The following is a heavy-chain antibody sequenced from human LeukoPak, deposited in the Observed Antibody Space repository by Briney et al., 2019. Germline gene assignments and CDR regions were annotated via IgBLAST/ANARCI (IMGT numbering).Heavy chain of an antibody. J-gene: IGHJ2*01. CDR2: INHSGST. D-gene: IGHD6-19*01. CDR3: ARSIAVAGPRYFDL. CDR1: GGSFSGYY. V-gene: IGHV4-34*01. Sequence: SETLSLTCAVYGGSFSGYYWSWIRQPPGKGLEWIGEINHSGSTNYNPSLKSRVNISVDTSKNQFSLKLSSVTAADTAVYYCARSIAVAGPRYFDLWGRGTLVTVSS.